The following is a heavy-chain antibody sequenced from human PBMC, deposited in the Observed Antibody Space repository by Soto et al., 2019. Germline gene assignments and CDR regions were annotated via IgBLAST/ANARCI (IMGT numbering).Heavy chain of an antibody. CDR3: ARGGQQWLADAFDI. V-gene: IGHV3-13*01. CDR1: GFTFSSYD. J-gene: IGHJ3*02. Sequence: GGSLRLSCAASGFTFSSYDMHWVRQATGKGLEWVSAIGTAGDTYYPGSVKGRFTISRENAKNSLYLQMNSLRAGDTAVYYCARGGQQWLADAFDIWGQGTMVTVSS. CDR2: IGTAGDT. D-gene: IGHD6-19*01.